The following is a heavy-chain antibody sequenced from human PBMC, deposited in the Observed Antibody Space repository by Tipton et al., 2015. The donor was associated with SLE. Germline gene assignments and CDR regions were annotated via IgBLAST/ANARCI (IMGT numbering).Heavy chain of an antibody. V-gene: IGHV4-59*08. J-gene: IGHJ4*02. CDR3: ARGDGGEWELLGYFDY. Sequence: TLSLTCTVSGGSITDYYWSWIRQSPGKGLEWIGHIFYTGNTDYNPSLKSRVTISLDTSRKQFSLTLTSVTSADTAVYYCARGDGGEWELLGYFDYWGQGTLVTVSS. CDR1: GGSITDYY. CDR2: IFYTGNT. D-gene: IGHD1-26*01.